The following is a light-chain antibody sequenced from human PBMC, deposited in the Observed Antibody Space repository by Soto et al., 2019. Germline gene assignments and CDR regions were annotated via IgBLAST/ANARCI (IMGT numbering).Light chain of an antibody. CDR3: QQYNDWPLT. J-gene: IGKJ1*01. CDR2: GAF. V-gene: IGKV3-15*01. Sequence: EIVVTQSPVTLSVSPGERATLSCRASQSVRSNLAWYQQKPGQAPSLLIYGAFSRATGIPARFSGTGSGTEFTLTISSLQSEEFALYYCQQYNDWPLTFGQGTKVEV. CDR1: QSVRSN.